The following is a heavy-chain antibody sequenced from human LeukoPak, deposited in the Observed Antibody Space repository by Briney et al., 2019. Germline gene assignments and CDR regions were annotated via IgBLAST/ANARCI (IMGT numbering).Heavy chain of an antibody. CDR1: GGSFSGYY. V-gene: IGHV4-34*01. D-gene: IGHD6-13*01. Sequence: SETLSLTCAVYGGSFSGYYWSWIRQPPGKGLEWIGEINHSGSTNYNPSLKSRVTISVDTSKNQFSLKLSSVTAADTAVYYCARGPFLGSSWHVRPYYYYYMGVWGKGTTVTVSS. J-gene: IGHJ6*03. CDR3: ARGPFLGSSWHVRPYYYYYMGV. CDR2: INHSGST.